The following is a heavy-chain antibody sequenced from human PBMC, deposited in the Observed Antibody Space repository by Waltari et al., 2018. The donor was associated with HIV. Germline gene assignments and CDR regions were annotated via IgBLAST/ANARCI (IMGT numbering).Heavy chain of an antibody. J-gene: IGHJ4*02. CDR3: VRAAIYSRGCFDY. V-gene: IGHV1-8*01. CDR1: GYTFTSYD. Sequence: QVQLVQSGAEVKKPGASVKVSCKASGYTFTSYDINWVRQATGHGLEWMGWRKPKSSDTGYAQKFQGRITMTSNTAISTVYMELSSLTSEETAVYYCVRAAIYSRGCFDYWGQGTLVTVSS. CDR2: RKPKSSDT. D-gene: IGHD6-19*01.